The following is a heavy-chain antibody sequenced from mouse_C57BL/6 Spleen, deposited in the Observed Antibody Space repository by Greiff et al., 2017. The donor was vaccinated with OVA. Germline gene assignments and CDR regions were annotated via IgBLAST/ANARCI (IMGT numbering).Heavy chain of an antibody. D-gene: IGHD1-1*02. J-gene: IGHJ3*01. CDR3: ARARYGSCLAWFAY. CDR1: GYTFTSYW. CDR2: INPSNGGT. Sequence: QVQLQQPGTELVKPGASVKLSCKASGYTFTSYWMHWVKQRPGQGLEWIGNINPSNGGTNYNEKFKSKATLTVDKSSSTAYMQLSSLTSENSAVYYCARARYGSCLAWFAYWGQGTLVTVSA. V-gene: IGHV1-53*01.